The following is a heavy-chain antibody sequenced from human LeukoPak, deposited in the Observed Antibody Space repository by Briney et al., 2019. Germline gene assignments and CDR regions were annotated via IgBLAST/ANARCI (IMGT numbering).Heavy chain of an antibody. CDR1: GYTSGYQ. J-gene: IGHJ4*02. D-gene: IGHD2-2*01. CDR2: LHHSGTT. CDR3: ARVPGAYFFDY. V-gene: IGHV4-38-2*01. Sequence: PSETLSLTCAVSGYTSGYQWGWIRQATGKGLEWIGSLHHSGTTYYNPSLKSRVTMSVDTSKKQFSLNPSSVTAADTAMYYCARVPGAYFFDYWGQGILVTVSS.